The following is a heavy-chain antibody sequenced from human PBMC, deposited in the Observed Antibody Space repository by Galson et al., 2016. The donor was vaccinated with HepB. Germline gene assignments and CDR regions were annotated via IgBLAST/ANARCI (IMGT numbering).Heavy chain of an antibody. J-gene: IGHJ6*02. CDR1: GFTFDDYA. CDR2: ISWDGGST. D-gene: IGHD6-13*01. CDR3: AKDIQRDSSSWYGGIYGMDV. Sequence: SLRLSCAASGFTFDDYAMHWVRQAPGKGLEWVSLISWDGGSTYYADSVKGRFTISRDNSKNSRYLQMNSLRAEDTALYYCAKDIQRDSSSWYGGIYGMDVWGQGTTVTVSS. V-gene: IGHV3-43D*03.